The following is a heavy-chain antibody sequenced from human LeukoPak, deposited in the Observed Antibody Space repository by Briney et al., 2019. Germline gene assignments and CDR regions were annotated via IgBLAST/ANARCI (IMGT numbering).Heavy chain of an antibody. CDR1: GFTFSSYG. CDR3: ANGGIAAAVTDY. V-gene: IGHV3-30*02. CDR2: IRYDGSNK. Sequence: GGSLRLSCAASGFTFSSYGMHWVRQAPGKGLEWVAFIRYDGSNKYYADSAKGRFTISRDNSKNTLYLQMNSLRAEDTAVYYCANGGIAAAVTDYWGQGTLVTVSS. J-gene: IGHJ4*02. D-gene: IGHD6-13*01.